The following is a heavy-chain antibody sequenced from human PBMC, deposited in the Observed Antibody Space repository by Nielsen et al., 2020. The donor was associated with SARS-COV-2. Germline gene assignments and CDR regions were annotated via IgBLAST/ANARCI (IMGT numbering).Heavy chain of an antibody. J-gene: IGHJ3*02. V-gene: IGHV3-48*02. CDR3: ARDWGLRSLHAFDI. CDR2: ISSSSYNI. Sequence: GEPLKISCAASGFTFSSYGMNWVRQAPGKGLEWVSYISSSSYNIYYADSVKGRFTISRDNAKNSLYLQMNSLRDEDTAVYSCARDWGLRSLHAFDIWGQGTMVTVSS. D-gene: IGHD3-3*01. CDR1: GFTFSSYG.